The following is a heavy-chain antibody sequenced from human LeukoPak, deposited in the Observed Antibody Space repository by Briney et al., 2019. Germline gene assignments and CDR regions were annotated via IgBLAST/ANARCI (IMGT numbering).Heavy chain of an antibody. D-gene: IGHD1-14*01. CDR3: ARGYRYYYYYMDV. CDR1: GGSISSYY. J-gene: IGHJ6*03. CDR2: TYYSGST. V-gene: IGHV4-59*12. Sequence: PSETLSLTCTVSGGSISSYYWSWIRQPPGKGLEWIGYTYYSGSTNYNPSLKSRVTISVDTSKNQFSLKLSSVTAADTAVYYCARGYRYYYYYMDVWGKGTTVTVSS.